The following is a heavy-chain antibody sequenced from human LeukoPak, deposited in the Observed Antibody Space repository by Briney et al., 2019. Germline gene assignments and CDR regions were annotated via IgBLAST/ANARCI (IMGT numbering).Heavy chain of an antibody. CDR1: GYSFTSYW. J-gene: IGHJ4*02. CDR2: IYPGDPDN. Sequence: GESLKISCKGSGYSFTSYWIGWVRQMPGKGLEWMGIIYPGDPDNRYSPSFQGQVTISADKSIGTAYLQWSSLKASDTAMYYCARGILWFGEFSVYFDYWGQGTLVTVSS. CDR3: ARGILWFGEFSVYFDY. V-gene: IGHV5-51*01. D-gene: IGHD3-10*01.